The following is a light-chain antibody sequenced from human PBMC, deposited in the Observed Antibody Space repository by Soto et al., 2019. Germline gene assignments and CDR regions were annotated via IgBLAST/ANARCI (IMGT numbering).Light chain of an antibody. Sequence: DIQMTQSPSSVSASVGDRVTITCRASQGISTWLAWYQQKPGKAPQLLIYAASSLQSGVQSRFSGSRSGTDFTRTISSLQPEDFATYYCQQVNNFPPTFGQGTRLEIK. V-gene: IGKV1D-12*01. CDR1: QGISTW. J-gene: IGKJ5*01. CDR2: AAS. CDR3: QQVNNFPPT.